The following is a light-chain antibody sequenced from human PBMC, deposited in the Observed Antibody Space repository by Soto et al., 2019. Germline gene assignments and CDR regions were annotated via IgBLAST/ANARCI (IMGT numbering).Light chain of an antibody. J-gene: IGKJ4*01. Sequence: DIQMTQSPSTLPASVGDRVTITCRASESISSWLAWYQQKPGKAPKLLIYKASILQSGVPSRFSGSGSGTDFTLTISSLQPDDFATYYCQQYNSFSLTFGGGTKVEIK. CDR3: QQYNSFSLT. V-gene: IGKV1-5*03. CDR1: ESISSW. CDR2: KAS.